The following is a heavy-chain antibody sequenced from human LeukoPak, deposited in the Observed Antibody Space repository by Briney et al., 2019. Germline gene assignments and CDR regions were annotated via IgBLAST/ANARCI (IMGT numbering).Heavy chain of an antibody. V-gene: IGHV3-11*06. D-gene: IGHD5-12*01. Sequence: PGGSLRLSCAASGFTFSDYNMSWIRQAPGKGLEWVSHISSSSSYTNYADSVKGRFTVSRDDAKNSLYLQMNSLRADDTAVYYCARESGYPDYWGQGTLVTVSS. CDR1: GFTFSDYN. CDR3: ARESGYPDY. J-gene: IGHJ4*02. CDR2: ISSSSSYT.